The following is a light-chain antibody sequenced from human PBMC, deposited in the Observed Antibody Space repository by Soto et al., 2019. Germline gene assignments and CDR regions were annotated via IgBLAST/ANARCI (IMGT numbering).Light chain of an antibody. Sequence: DIQMTQSPSSLSASVGDRVTISCQASQDITTFLNWYQQKPGKAPRLLICDVSNLETGVPSRFSGSGSGTDFSLTITSLQPEDIATYYCQHFNNLPYTFGQGTKLEIK. CDR3: QHFNNLPYT. CDR1: QDITTF. J-gene: IGKJ2*01. V-gene: IGKV1-33*01. CDR2: DVS.